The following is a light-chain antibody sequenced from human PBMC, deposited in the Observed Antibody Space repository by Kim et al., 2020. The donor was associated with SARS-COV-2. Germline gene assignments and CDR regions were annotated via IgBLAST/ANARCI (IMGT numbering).Light chain of an antibody. CDR3: QVWDSSSDHVV. CDR2: CDG. J-gene: IGLJ2*01. V-gene: IGLV3-21*04. Sequence: PGKTARITWGENNSGSKSVTWYQRKPGQAPVLVLYCDGDRPSGIPERFSGSNSGNTATLTISRVEAGDEADYYCQVWDSSSDHVVFGGGTKLTVL. CDR1: NSGSKS.